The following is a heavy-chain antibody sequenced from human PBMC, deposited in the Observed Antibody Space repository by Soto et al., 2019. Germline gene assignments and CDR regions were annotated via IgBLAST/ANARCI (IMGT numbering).Heavy chain of an antibody. V-gene: IGHV3-30*18. CDR3: AKDNSYYDSSGYPGYYYYGMDV. D-gene: IGHD3-22*01. J-gene: IGHJ6*01. CDR2: ISYDGSNK. CDR1: GFTFSSYG. Sequence: QVQLVESGGGVVQPGRSLRLSCAASGFTFSSYGMHWVRQAPGKGLEWVAVISYDGSNKYYADSVKGRFTISRDNSKNTLYLQMNSLRAEDTAVYYCAKDNSYYDSSGYPGYYYYGMDVW.